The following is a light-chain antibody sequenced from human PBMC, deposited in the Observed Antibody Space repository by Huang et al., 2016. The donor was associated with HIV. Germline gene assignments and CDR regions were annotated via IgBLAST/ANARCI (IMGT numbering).Light chain of an antibody. J-gene: IGKJ4*01. Sequence: DIQMTQSPSPLSASVGDRVTITCRASQSFSSYLNWYQQKPGKAPKLLIYDASSLQSGVPSRFRGSGSGTDFTLTISGLQPEDVATYYCQQGYSTPLTFGGGTKVEIK. CDR1: QSFSSY. V-gene: IGKV1-39*01. CDR3: QQGYSTPLT. CDR2: DAS.